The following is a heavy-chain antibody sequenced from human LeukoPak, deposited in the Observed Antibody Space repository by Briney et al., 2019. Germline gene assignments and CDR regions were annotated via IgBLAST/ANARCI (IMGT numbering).Heavy chain of an antibody. CDR3: ARTSCPSGGSCYFVDY. V-gene: IGHV4-61*05. J-gene: IGHJ4*02. D-gene: IGHD2-15*01. CDR1: GGSISSNSFY. CDR2: IYYSGST. Sequence: PSETLSLTCTVSGGSISSNSFYWGWIRQPPGKGLEWIGYIYYSGSTNYNPSLKSRVTISVDTSKNQFSLKLSSVTAADTAVYYCARTSCPSGGSCYFVDYWGQGTLVTVSS.